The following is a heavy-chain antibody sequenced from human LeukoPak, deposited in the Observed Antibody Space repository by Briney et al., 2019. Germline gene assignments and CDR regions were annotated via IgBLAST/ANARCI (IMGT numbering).Heavy chain of an antibody. J-gene: IGHJ6*02. Sequence: SGTLSLTCAVSGGSISSSNWWSWVRQPPGKGLEWIGEIYHSGSTNYNPSLKSRVTISVDKSKNQFSLKLSSVTAADTAVYYCARWLYYDILTGLPGRYYYYYGMDVWGQGTTVIVSS. CDR2: IYHSGST. CDR3: ARWLYYDILTGLPGRYYYYYGMDV. V-gene: IGHV4-4*02. D-gene: IGHD3-9*01. CDR1: GGSISSSNW.